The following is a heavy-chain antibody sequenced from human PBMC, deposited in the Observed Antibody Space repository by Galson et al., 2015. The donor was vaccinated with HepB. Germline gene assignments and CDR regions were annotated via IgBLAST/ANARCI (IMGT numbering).Heavy chain of an antibody. D-gene: IGHD5-12*01. Sequence: SLRLSCAASGFTFSSYWMSWVRQAPGKGLEWVANIKQDGSEKYYVDSVKGRFTISRDNAKNSLYLQMNSLRAEDTAVYYCARRQLLWDIVALVGFDYWGQGTLVTVSS. CDR2: IKQDGSEK. CDR3: ARRQLLWDIVALVGFDY. CDR1: GFTFSSYW. V-gene: IGHV3-7*03. J-gene: IGHJ4*02.